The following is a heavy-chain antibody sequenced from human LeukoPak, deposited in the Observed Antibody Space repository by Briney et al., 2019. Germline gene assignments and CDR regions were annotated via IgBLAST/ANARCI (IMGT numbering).Heavy chain of an antibody. CDR3: ARRSYGGKDFDY. CDR2: IYPGDSDT. J-gene: IGHJ4*02. CDR1: GYSFTSYW. Sequence: GESLKISCKGSGYSFTSYWINWARQMPGKGLEWMGIIYPGDSDTKYSPSFQGQVTISVDKSINTAYLQWSSLKASDTAMYYCARRSYGGKDFDYWGQGTLVTVSS. V-gene: IGHV5-51*01. D-gene: IGHD4-23*01.